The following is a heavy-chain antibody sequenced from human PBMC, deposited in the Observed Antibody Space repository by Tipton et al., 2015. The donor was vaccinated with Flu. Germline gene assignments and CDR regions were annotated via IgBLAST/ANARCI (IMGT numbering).Heavy chain of an antibody. Sequence: SLRLSCAASGFTFSGSAMHWVRQASGKGLEWVGRIRSKANSYATAYAASVKGRFTISRDDSKNTAYLQMNSLKTEDTAVYYCTRFAIGSGWYGGYWGQGTLVTVSS. CDR3: TRFAIGSGWYGGY. J-gene: IGHJ4*02. CDR2: IRSKANSYAT. V-gene: IGHV3-73*01. D-gene: IGHD6-19*01. CDR1: GFTFSGSA.